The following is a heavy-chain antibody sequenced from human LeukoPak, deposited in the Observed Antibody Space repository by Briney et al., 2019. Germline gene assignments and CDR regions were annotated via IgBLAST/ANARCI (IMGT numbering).Heavy chain of an antibody. D-gene: IGHD3-22*01. CDR2: INHSGST. CDR3: ARVFDSSGYDD. J-gene: IGHJ4*02. V-gene: IGHV4-34*01. CDR1: GGSFSGYY. Sequence: SETLSLTCAVYGGSFSGYYWSWIRQPPGKGLEWIGEINHSGSTNYNPSLKSRVTISVDTSKNQFSLKLSSVTAADTAVYYCARVFDSSGYDDWGQGTLATVSS.